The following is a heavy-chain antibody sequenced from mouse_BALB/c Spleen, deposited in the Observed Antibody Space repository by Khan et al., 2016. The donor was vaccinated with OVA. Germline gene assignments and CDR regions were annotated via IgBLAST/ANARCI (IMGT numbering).Heavy chain of an antibody. CDR1: GFTFSTYG. V-gene: IGHV5-6*01. J-gene: IGHJ3*01. Sequence: EVELVESGGDLVKPGGSLKLSCAASGFTFSTYGMSWVRQAPAKRQEWVATVSTGGSYPYYQDSVKGRFTISRDNAKNTLYLQMSGLRSEDTAMFYCTRLAYYYDSEGFAYGGQGTLVTVSA. CDR3: TRLAYYYDSEGFAY. D-gene: IGHD1-1*01. CDR2: VSTGGSYP.